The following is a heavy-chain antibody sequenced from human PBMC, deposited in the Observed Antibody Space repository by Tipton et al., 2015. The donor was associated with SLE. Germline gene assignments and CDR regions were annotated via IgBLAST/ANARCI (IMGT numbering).Heavy chain of an antibody. D-gene: IGHD4-23*01. CDR1: GGSFSGYY. J-gene: IGHJ6*02. CDR2: INHSGST. Sequence: TLSLTCAVYGGSFSGYYWSWIRQPPGKGLEWIGEINHSGSTNYNPSLKSRVTISVDTSKNQFSLKLDSVTADDTAVYYCARSVVTYYYPGMEVWGQGTMVTIS. V-gene: IGHV4-34*01. CDR3: ARSVVTYYYPGMEV.